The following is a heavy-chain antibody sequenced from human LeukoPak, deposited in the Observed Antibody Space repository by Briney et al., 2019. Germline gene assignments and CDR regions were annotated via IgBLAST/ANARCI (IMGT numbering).Heavy chain of an antibody. CDR1: GYSFTSYW. D-gene: IGHD5-18*01. J-gene: IGHJ4*02. CDR2: IDPSDSET. CDR3: ARQTAMGRSGDY. V-gene: IGHV5-51*01. Sequence: GESLKITCKASGYSFTSYWIGWVRPLPGKGLEWMGIIDPSDSETRYTPSFQGQVTISVDKSLTTADLQWNSLKASDTAMYYCARQTAMGRSGDYWGQGTLVTVSS.